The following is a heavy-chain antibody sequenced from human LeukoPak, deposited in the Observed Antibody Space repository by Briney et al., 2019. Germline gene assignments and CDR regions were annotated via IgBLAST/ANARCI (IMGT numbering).Heavy chain of an antibody. CDR2: INHSGST. CDR1: GGSFSGYY. CDR3: ARGKNVARISDY. J-gene: IGHJ4*02. V-gene: IGHV4-34*01. D-gene: IGHD2-15*01. Sequence: PSETLSLTCAVYGGSFSGYYWSWIRQPPGKGLEWIGEINHSGSTNYNPSLNSRVTISVDTSKNQFSLKLSSVTAADTAVYYCARGKNVARISDYWGQGTLVTVSS.